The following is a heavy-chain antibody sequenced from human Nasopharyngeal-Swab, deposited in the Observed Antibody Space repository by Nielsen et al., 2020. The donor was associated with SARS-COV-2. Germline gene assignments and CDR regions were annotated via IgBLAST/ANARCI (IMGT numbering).Heavy chain of an antibody. J-gene: IGHJ5*02. CDR2: IYYSGST. CDR3: ARGRRGSSWDLNWFDP. CDR1: ACSISSYY. D-gene: IGHD6-13*01. V-gene: IGHV4-59*01. Sequence: SETLSLTCTFSACSISSYYWSWIRQPPGKGLEWIGYIYYSGSTNYNPSLKSRVTISVDTSKNQFSLKLSSVTAADTAVYYCARGRRGSSWDLNWFDPWGQGTLVTVSS.